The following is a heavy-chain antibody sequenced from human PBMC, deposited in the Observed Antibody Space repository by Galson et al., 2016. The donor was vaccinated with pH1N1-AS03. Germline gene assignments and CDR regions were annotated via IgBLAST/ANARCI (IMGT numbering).Heavy chain of an antibody. CDR1: GYTFTSYG. CDR2: ISAYNGNT. CDR3: ARVQYQLLPSDY. D-gene: IGHD2-2*01. Sequence: SVKVSCEASGYTFTSYGISWVRQAPGQGLEWMGWISAYNGNTNYAQKLQGRVTMTTDTSTSTAYMELRSLRSDDTAVYYCARVQYQLLPSDYWGQGTLVTVSS. J-gene: IGHJ4*02. V-gene: IGHV1-18*01.